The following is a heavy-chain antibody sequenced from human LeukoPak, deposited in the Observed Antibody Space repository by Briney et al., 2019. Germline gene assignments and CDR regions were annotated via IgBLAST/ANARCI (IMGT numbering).Heavy chain of an antibody. CDR2: IYYSGST. CDR3: ARLLNAPLRGAFDI. D-gene: IGHD2-15*01. V-gene: IGHV4-59*01. Sequence: PSETLSLTCTVSGGSISSYYWSWIRQPPGKGLEWIGYIYYSGSTNCSPSLKSRVTISVDTSKNQFSLKLSSVTAADTAVYYCARLLNAPLRGAFDIWGQGTMVTVSS. CDR1: GGSISSYY. J-gene: IGHJ3*02.